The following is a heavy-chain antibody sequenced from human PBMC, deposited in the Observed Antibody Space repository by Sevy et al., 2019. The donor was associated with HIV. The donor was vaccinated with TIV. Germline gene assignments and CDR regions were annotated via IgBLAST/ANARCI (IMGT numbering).Heavy chain of an antibody. CDR1: GFTFSSHW. CDR2: INQDGSAK. Sequence: GGSLRLSCAASGFTFSSHWMSWVRQAPGKGLEWVANINQDGSAKYYVDSVKGRFTISRDNAKNSLSLQMNSLRAEDTAVYYCARDTGGIGMDVWGQGTTVIVSS. D-gene: IGHD6-13*01. CDR3: ARDTGGIGMDV. V-gene: IGHV3-7*01. J-gene: IGHJ6*02.